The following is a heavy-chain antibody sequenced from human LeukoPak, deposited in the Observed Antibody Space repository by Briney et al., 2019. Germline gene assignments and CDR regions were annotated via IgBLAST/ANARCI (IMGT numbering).Heavy chain of an antibody. Sequence: GASVKVSCKASGYTFTGYYMHWVRQAPGQGLEWMGWINPNSGGTNYAQKFQGRVTMTRDTSISTAYTELSRLRSDDTAVYYCAGIYYYDSSGHYTDYWGQGTLVTVSS. CDR1: GYTFTGYY. CDR3: AGIYYYDSSGHYTDY. CDR2: INPNSGGT. V-gene: IGHV1-2*02. D-gene: IGHD3-22*01. J-gene: IGHJ4*02.